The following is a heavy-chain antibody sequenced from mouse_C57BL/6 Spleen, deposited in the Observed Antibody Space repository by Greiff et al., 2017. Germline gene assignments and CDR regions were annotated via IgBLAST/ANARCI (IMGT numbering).Heavy chain of an antibody. CDR2: IRSDGSYT. CDR1: GFTFSSYG. J-gene: IGHJ2*01. Sequence: EVKLEESGGELVKPGGSLKLSCAASGFTFSSYGMSWVRQTPGKRLEWVATIRSDGSYTNYQDSVKGRVTITRDNSKNTLYLQMSSLKSEDTAMYKCARHITTVYFDYWGQGTTLTVSS. D-gene: IGHD1-1*01. V-gene: IGHV5-6*01. CDR3: ARHITTVYFDY.